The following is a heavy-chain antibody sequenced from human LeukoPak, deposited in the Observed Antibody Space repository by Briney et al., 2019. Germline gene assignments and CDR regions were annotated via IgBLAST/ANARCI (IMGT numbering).Heavy chain of an antibody. Sequence: SETLSLTCTVSGGSVTYTNYYWSWIRQPPGKGLEWIGEINHSGSTNYNPSLKSRVTISVDTSKNQFSLKLSSVTTADTAVYYCASGVGATLFDYWGQGTLVTVSS. CDR1: GGSVTYTNYY. D-gene: IGHD1-26*01. V-gene: IGHV4-34*01. J-gene: IGHJ4*02. CDR3: ASGVGATLFDY. CDR2: INHSGST.